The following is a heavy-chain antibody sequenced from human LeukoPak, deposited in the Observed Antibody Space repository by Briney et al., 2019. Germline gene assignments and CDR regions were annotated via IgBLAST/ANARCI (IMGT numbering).Heavy chain of an antibody. CDR3: ARGGATSAEYIQQ. J-gene: IGHJ1*01. CDR2: INRNGDST. D-gene: IGHD4/OR15-4a*01. Sequence: GGSLRLSCAASGFTFSSSAMHWVRQAPGKGLEFVSAINRNGDSTYYANSVKGRFTISRDNSKNTLYLQMGSLRAEDTAVYYCARGGATSAEYIQQWGQGTLVTVSS. CDR1: GFTFSSSA. V-gene: IGHV3-64*01.